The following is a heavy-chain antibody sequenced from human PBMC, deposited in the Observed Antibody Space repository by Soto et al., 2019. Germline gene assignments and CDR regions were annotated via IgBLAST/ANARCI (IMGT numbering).Heavy chain of an antibody. D-gene: IGHD1-20*01. CDR1: GDSGSSPTYY. V-gene: IGHV4-61*01. CDR3: ARTRDNNINYYYALDV. Sequence: LETLSLTCTVSGDSGSSPTYYWNWIRQSPGKGLEWIGFVYYSGVTNYSPSLKSRVTISLDTSKGQFSLKLSSVTAADTAVYYCARTRDNNINYYYALDVWGQGTSVTVSS. CDR2: VYYSGVT. J-gene: IGHJ6*02.